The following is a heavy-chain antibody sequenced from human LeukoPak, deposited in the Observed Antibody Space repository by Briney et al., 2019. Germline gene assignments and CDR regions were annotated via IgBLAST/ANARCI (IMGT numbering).Heavy chain of an antibody. Sequence: SVKVSCKASGGTFSSYAISWVRQAPGQGLEWMGGIIPIFGTANYAQKFQGRVTITADESTSTAYMELSSLRSEDTAVYYCAREESSRLSAWFDPWGQRTLVTVSS. J-gene: IGHJ5*02. V-gene: IGHV1-69*01. CDR3: AREESSRLSAWFDP. D-gene: IGHD6-13*01. CDR2: IIPIFGTA. CDR1: GGTFSSYA.